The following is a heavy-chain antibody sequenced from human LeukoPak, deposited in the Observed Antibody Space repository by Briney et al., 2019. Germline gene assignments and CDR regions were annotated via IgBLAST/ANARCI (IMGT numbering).Heavy chain of an antibody. Sequence: GGSLRLSCAASGFTFNRYAMHWVRHAPGKGLEWVSGISWNSGSIGYADSVKGRFTISRDNAKNSLYLQMNSLRAEDTALYYCAKGRANYYYYGMDVWGQGTTVTVSS. CDR3: AKGRANYYYYGMDV. V-gene: IGHV3-9*01. CDR1: GFTFNRYA. CDR2: ISWNSGSI. J-gene: IGHJ6*02.